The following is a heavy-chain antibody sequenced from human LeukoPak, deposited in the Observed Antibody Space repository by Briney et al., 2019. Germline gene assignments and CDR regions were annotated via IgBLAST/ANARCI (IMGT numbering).Heavy chain of an antibody. CDR3: TRELFDFDY. Sequence: GGSLRLSCAASGLTFSNHAMGWVRQAPGKGLEWISEISGSGGSTYYADSVKGRFTISRDNSKNTLYLQMNSLRAEDTAVYYCTRELFDFDYRGQGTLVTVSS. CDR1: GLTFSNHA. CDR2: ISGSGGST. J-gene: IGHJ4*02. D-gene: IGHD3-10*01. V-gene: IGHV3-23*01.